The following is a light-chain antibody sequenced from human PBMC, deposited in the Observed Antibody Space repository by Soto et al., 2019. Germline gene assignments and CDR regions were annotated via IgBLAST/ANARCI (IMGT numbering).Light chain of an antibody. CDR1: QSVIMN. CDR2: GAC. V-gene: IGKV3-15*01. Sequence: EVGLTQKQAILSVSPGEGASLSCRASQSVIMNLAWYHQKPGQAPRLLIFGACTRATGIPARFSGSGSGTEFSLTICFFLPEDFAVYDSPQYITCPPVPSGEGTKV. J-gene: IGKJ4*01. CDR3: PQYITCPPVP.